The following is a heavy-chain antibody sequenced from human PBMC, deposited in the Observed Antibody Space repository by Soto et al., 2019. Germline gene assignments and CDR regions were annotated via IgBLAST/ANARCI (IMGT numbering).Heavy chain of an antibody. Sequence: LSLTCTVSGGSVSSGSHYWSWIRQPPGKGLVWIGQIFYSGSTNYNPSLKSRVTISVDTSKNQFSLELSSVTAADTAVYFCARDFCGGDCSDDYYYSAMDVWGQGXTVTVYS. J-gene: IGHJ6*02. CDR2: IFYSGST. D-gene: IGHD2-21*02. V-gene: IGHV4-61*01. CDR3: ARDFCGGDCSDDYYYSAMDV. CDR1: GGSVSSGSHY.